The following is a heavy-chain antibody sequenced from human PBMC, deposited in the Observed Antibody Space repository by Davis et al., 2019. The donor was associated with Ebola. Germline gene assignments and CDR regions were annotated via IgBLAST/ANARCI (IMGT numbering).Heavy chain of an antibody. CDR2: INPITGGT. V-gene: IGHV1-46*01. CDR1: GYRFTSYY. CDR3: AREGGRYYDSSGYVFDI. Sequence: ASVKVSCKASGYRFTSYYMHWVRQAPGQGLEWMGIINPITGGTSYAQNFQVRVNMTRDTSTSIVYMELSSLRSEDTAVYYCAREGGRYYDSSGYVFDIWGQGTMVKVSS. J-gene: IGHJ3*02. D-gene: IGHD3-22*01.